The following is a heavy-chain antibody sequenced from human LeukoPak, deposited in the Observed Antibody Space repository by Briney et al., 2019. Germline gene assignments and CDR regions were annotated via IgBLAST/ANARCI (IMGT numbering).Heavy chain of an antibody. Sequence: ASVKVSCKASGYTFTSYGISWVRQAPGQGLEWMGIINPSGGSTSYAQKFQGRVTMTRDTSTSTVYMELSSLRSEDTAVYYCARDLMDIVVVVAPYYYGMDVWGQGTTVTVSS. D-gene: IGHD2-15*01. V-gene: IGHV1-46*01. CDR3: ARDLMDIVVVVAPYYYGMDV. J-gene: IGHJ6*02. CDR2: INPSGGST. CDR1: GYTFTSYG.